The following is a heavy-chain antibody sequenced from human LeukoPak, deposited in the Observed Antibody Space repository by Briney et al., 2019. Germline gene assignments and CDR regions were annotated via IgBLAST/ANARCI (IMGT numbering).Heavy chain of an antibody. CDR3: ARGRCSSRSCYLFDY. D-gene: IGHD2-2*01. CDR2: INPNSGGT. V-gene: IGHV1-2*02. CDR1: GYTFTGYY. Sequence: ASVKVSCKASGYTFTGYYIHWVRQAPGQGPELMGWINPNSGGTNYAQKFQGRITMTRDTSISTAYMDLSRLRSDDTAVYYCARGRCSSRSCYLFDYWGQGTLVTVSS. J-gene: IGHJ4*02.